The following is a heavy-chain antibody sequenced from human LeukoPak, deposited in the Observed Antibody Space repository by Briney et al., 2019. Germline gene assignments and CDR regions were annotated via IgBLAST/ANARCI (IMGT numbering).Heavy chain of an antibody. J-gene: IGHJ6*04. CDR2: ISYSGDNT. CDR1: GFHVTNYA. CDR3: ASDPRDGGQNV. Sequence: PGGSLRLSCAASGFHVTNYAMHWVRQAPGKGLEWVTRISYSGDNTYSADSVKGRFTFSRDKSKNTLYLQMNSLRPEDSAVYYCASDPRDGGQNVWGKGTTVTVSS. V-gene: IGHV3-30*04. D-gene: IGHD5-24*01.